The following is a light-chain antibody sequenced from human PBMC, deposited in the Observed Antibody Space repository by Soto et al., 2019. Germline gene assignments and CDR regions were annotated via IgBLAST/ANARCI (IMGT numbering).Light chain of an antibody. CDR2: LNS. Sequence: QSVLTQPPSVSGAPGQRVTISCTGSSSNIGAGFDVHWYQQLPGTAPKLLIYLNSNRPSGVPDRFSGSKSGTSASLAITGLQAEDEADYYCQSYDSSPHYVFGTGTKLTVL. J-gene: IGLJ1*01. V-gene: IGLV1-40*01. CDR1: SSNIGAGFD. CDR3: QSYDSSPHYV.